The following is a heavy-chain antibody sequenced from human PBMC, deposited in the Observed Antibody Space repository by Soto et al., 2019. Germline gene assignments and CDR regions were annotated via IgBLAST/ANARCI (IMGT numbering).Heavy chain of an antibody. CDR2: ISAYNANT. V-gene: IGHV1-18*01. CDR1: GYTFTSYG. D-gene: IGHD1-26*01. J-gene: IGHJ4*02. CDR3: ARDRLGATGDY. Sequence: GASVKVSCKASGYTFTSYGISWVRQAPGQGLEWMGWISAYNANTNYAQKLQGRVTMTTDTSTSTSYMELRSLRSGDTAVYFCARDRLGATGDYWGQGTLVTVS.